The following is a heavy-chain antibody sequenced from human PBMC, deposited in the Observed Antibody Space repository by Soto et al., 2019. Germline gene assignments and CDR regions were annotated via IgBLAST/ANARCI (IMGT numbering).Heavy chain of an antibody. D-gene: IGHD1-26*01. Sequence: GDSLKISCKGSGYSFTSYWIGWVRQMPGKGLEWMGIIYPGDSDTRYSPSFQGQVTTSADKSISTAYLQWSSLKASDTAMYYCARHRSTTDYYYYNMDVWGKGTTVTVSS. CDR3: ARHRSTTDYYYYNMDV. CDR1: GYSFTSYW. J-gene: IGHJ6*03. CDR2: IYPGDSDT. V-gene: IGHV5-51*01.